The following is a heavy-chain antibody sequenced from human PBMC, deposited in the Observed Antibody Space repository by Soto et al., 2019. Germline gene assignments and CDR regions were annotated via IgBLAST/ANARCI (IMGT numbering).Heavy chain of an antibody. V-gene: IGHV1-46*01. CDR3: ARSPPPPENNKEFDY. CDR1: GYTFTAYY. J-gene: IGHJ4*02. CDR2: VNPSGGST. Sequence: ASVKVSCKASGYTFTAYYIHWVRQAPGQGLEWMGKVNPSGGSTSYAQKFQGRVTMTRDTSTSTVYMELSSLRFEDTAAYYCARSPPPPENNKEFDYWGQGALVTVSS.